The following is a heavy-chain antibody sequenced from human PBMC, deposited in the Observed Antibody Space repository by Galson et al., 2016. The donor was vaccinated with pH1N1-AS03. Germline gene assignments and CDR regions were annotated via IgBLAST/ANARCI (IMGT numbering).Heavy chain of an antibody. D-gene: IGHD2-2*01. J-gene: IGHJ4*02. CDR1: GFNFRSYA. Sequence: SLRLSCAVSGFNFRSYAMHWVRQAPGKGLEWVAVISNDGYNKHSADTVKGRFTISRDNSRDTLYLQMTSLRPEDTAGYFCARGCCNRANCYPLDYWGQGTLVTVSS. CDR2: ISNDGYNK. CDR3: ARGCCNRANCYPLDY. V-gene: IGHV3-30-3*01.